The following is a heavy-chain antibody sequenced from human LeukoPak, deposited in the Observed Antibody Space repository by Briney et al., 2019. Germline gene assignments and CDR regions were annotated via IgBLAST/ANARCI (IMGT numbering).Heavy chain of an antibody. CDR1: GVTFSSYG. CDR2: ISSDGNDK. Sequence: GGSPRLSCAASGVTFSSYGMHWVRQAPGKGLEWVALISSDGNDKLYGDSVKGRFTISRDDSKSTLYLQMNSLRAEDTAVYYCTTKVIRGNSGDDYDDWGQGTLVTVSS. V-gene: IGHV3-30*03. D-gene: IGHD5-12*01. J-gene: IGHJ4*02. CDR3: TTKVIRGNSGDDYDD.